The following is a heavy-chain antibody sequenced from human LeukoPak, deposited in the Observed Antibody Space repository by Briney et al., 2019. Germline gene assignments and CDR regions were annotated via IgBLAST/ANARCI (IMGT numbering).Heavy chain of an antibody. CDR1: GGSISSYY. D-gene: IGHD4-17*01. V-gene: IGHV4-59*01. Sequence: SETLSLTCTVSGGSISSYYWSWIRQPPGKGLDWIGYIYYSGSTNYNPSLKSRVTISVDTSKNQFSLKLSSVTAADTAVYYCARDNYGDEKTNWGQGTLVTVSS. J-gene: IGHJ4*02. CDR3: ARDNYGDEKTN. CDR2: IYYSGST.